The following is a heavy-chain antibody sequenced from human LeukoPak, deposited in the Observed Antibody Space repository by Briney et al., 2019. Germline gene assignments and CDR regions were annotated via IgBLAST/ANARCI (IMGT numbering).Heavy chain of an antibody. CDR1: GYTFTSYG. D-gene: IGHD6-19*01. Sequence: ASVKVSCKASGYTFTSYGISWVRQAPGQGLEWMGWISAYNGNTNYAQKLQGRVTMTTDTSTSTAYTELRSLRSDDTAVYYCARDLMIAVAGTAFDYWGQGTLVTVSS. CDR2: ISAYNGNT. CDR3: ARDLMIAVAGTAFDY. J-gene: IGHJ4*02. V-gene: IGHV1-18*01.